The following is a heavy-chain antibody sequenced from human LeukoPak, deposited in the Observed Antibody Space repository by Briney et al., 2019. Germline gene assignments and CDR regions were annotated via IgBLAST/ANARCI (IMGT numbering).Heavy chain of an antibody. CDR1: GGSISSSYW. CDR2: IYHSGST. D-gene: IGHD3-22*01. J-gene: IGHJ4*02. Sequence: PSETLSLTCGVSGGSISSSYWWSWVRQPPGKGLEWIGEIYHSGSTNYNPSLKSRVTISMDKSKNQFSLNLSSVTAADTAVYYCARAHVDSSGYYPPPVDYWGQGTLVTVSS. CDR3: ARAHVDSSGYYPPPVDY. V-gene: IGHV4-4*02.